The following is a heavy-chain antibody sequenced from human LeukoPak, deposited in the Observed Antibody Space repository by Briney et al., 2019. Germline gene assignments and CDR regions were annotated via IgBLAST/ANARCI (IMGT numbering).Heavy chain of an antibody. D-gene: IGHD4-17*01. Sequence: PGGSLRLSCTASGFTFGDYAMSWFRQAPGKGLEWVGFIRSNAYGGTTEYAASVKGRFTISRDDSKSIAYLQMNSLKTEDTAVYYCTRERGLDYGDYGGDFDYWGQGTLVTVSS. CDR1: GFTFGDYA. J-gene: IGHJ4*02. CDR2: IRSNAYGGTT. CDR3: TRERGLDYGDYGGDFDY. V-gene: IGHV3-49*03.